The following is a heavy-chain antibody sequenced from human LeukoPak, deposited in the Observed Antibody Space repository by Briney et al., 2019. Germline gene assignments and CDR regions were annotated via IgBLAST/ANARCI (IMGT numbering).Heavy chain of an antibody. D-gene: IGHD3-3*01. CDR1: GFTFSSYS. CDR3: ARLVVEDFWSGYYYYYYYYYMDV. V-gene: IGHV3-48*04. J-gene: IGHJ6*03. Sequence: GGSLRLSCAASGFTFSSYSMNWVRQAPGKGLEWVSYISSSSSTIYYADSVKGRFTISRDNAKSSLYLQMNSLRAEDTALYYCARLVVEDFWSGYYYYYYYYYMDVWGKGTTVTVSS. CDR2: ISSSSSTI.